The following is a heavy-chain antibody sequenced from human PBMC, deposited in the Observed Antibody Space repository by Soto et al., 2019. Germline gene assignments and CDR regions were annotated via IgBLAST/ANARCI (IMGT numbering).Heavy chain of an antibody. CDR2: ISGSGGST. J-gene: IGHJ6*04. D-gene: IGHD3-3*01. CDR3: AKEIFAVVWDIYYYGREA. Sequence: PVGSRRLSFAASGFTFSSYAMSWVRQAPWKGLEWVSAISGSGGSTYYADSVKGRFTIYRDNSKNTLYLQMHSLRAEDTAVYYCAKEIFAVVWDIYYYGREAWGDGTTVSVSS. CDR1: GFTFSSYA. V-gene: IGHV3-23*01.